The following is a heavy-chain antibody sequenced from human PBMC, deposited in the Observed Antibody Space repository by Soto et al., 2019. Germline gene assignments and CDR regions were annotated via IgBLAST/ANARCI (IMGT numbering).Heavy chain of an antibody. CDR3: ARAVPSHLHCTNGVCYTFGIAAAGREKAEYFQH. D-gene: IGHD2-8*01. J-gene: IGHJ1*01. V-gene: IGHV1-3*01. Sequence: ASVKVSCKASGYTFTSYAMHWVRQAPGQRLEWMGWINAGNGNTKYSQKFQGRVTITRDTSASTAYMELSSLRSEDTAVYYCARAVPSHLHCTNGVCYTFGIAAAGREKAEYFQHWGQGTLVTVSS. CDR2: INAGNGNT. CDR1: GYTFTSYA.